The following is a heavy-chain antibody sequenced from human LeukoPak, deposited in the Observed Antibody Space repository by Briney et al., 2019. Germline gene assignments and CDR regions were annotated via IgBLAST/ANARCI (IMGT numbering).Heavy chain of an antibody. CDR2: INDSGNT. D-gene: IGHD3-10*01. V-gene: IGHV4-59*01. CDR1: GDSISSYY. Sequence: SETLSLTCTVSGDSISSYYWSWIRQPPGKGLEWIGNINDSGNTNYNPSLKSRVTKSVDTSKNQFSLRLSSVTAADTAVYYCARESRFVTMVRGVSYYYYGLDVSGQGTTVTVSS. J-gene: IGHJ6*02. CDR3: ARESRFVTMVRGVSYYYYGLDV.